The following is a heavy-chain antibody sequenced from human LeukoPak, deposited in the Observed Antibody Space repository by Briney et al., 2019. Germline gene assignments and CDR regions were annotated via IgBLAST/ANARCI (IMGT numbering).Heavy chain of an antibody. V-gene: IGHV1-46*01. D-gene: IGHD3-22*01. J-gene: IGHJ4*02. Sequence: ASVKVSCKASGYTFTSYYMHWVRQAPGQGLEWMGIINPSGGSTSYAQKFQGRVTMTRDMSTSTVYMELSSLRSEDTAVYYCARGLYYDSSGVSYYFDYWGQGTLVTVSS. CDR3: ARGLYYDSSGVSYYFDY. CDR1: GYTFTSYY. CDR2: INPSGGST.